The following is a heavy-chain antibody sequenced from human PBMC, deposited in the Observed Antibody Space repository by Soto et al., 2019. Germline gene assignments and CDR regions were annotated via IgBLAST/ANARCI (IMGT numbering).Heavy chain of an antibody. CDR2: IYYSGST. CDR3: ASPSLADYYGSGSYYPAPFDY. D-gene: IGHD3-10*01. CDR1: GGSTSSSSYY. J-gene: IGHJ4*02. Sequence: ETLSLTCTVSGGSTSSSSYYWGWIRQPPGKGLEWIGSIYYSGSTYYNPSLKSRVTISVDTSKNQFSLKLSSVTAADTAVYYCASPSLADYYGSGSYYPAPFDYWGQGTLVTVSS. V-gene: IGHV4-39*01.